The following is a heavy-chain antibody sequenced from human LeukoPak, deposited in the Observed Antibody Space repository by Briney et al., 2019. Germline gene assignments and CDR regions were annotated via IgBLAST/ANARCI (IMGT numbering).Heavy chain of an antibody. V-gene: IGHV3-23*01. Sequence: GGSLRLSCAASGFTFSSYAMSWVRQAPGKGLEWVSAISGSGGSTYYADSVKGRFTISRDNSKNTLYLQMNGLRAEDTAVYYCAKDRSSYVQSFDYWGQGTLVTVSS. CDR2: ISGSGGST. J-gene: IGHJ4*02. CDR3: AKDRSSYVQSFDY. D-gene: IGHD5-18*01. CDR1: GFTFSSYA.